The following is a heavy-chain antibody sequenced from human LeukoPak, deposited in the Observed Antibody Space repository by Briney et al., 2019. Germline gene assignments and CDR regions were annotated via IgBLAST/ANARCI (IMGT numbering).Heavy chain of an antibody. Sequence: RASVKVSCKVSGYTLTELSMHWVRQAPGKGLEWMGGFDPEDGETIYAQKFQGRVTMTEDTSTDTAYMELSSLRSADTAVYYCARVPPYSSSIDYWGQGTLVTVSS. CDR3: ARVPPYSSSIDY. V-gene: IGHV1-24*01. CDR2: FDPEDGET. J-gene: IGHJ4*02. D-gene: IGHD6-6*01. CDR1: GYTLTELS.